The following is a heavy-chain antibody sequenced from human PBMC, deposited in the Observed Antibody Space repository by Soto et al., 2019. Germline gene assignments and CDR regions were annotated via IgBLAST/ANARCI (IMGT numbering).Heavy chain of an antibody. Sequence: QVQLVESGGGVVQPGRSLRLSCAASGFTFSSYAMHWVRQAPGKGLEWVAVISYDGSNKYYADSVKGRFTISRDNSKNTLYQQMNSLRAEDTAVYYCARDSRIYGSGSYYYGMDVWGQGTTVTVSS. V-gene: IGHV3-30-3*01. CDR2: ISYDGSNK. J-gene: IGHJ6*02. D-gene: IGHD3-10*01. CDR1: GFTFSSYA. CDR3: ARDSRIYGSGSYYYGMDV.